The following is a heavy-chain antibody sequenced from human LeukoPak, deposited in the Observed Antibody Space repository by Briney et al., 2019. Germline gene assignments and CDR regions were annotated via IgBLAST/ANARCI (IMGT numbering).Heavy chain of an antibody. Sequence: PGGSLRLSCAASGFTFSSYAMSWVRQAPGKGLEWVSAISGSGGSTYYADSVKGRFTISRDNSKNTLYLQMNSLRAEDTAVYYCAKGRKSIVATMYFDYWGQGTLVTVSS. CDR1: GFTFSSYA. CDR3: AKGRKSIVATMYFDY. J-gene: IGHJ4*02. CDR2: ISGSGGST. V-gene: IGHV3-23*01. D-gene: IGHD5-12*01.